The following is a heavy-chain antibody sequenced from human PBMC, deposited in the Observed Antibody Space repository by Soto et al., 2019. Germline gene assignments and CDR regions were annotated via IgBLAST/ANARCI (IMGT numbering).Heavy chain of an antibody. V-gene: IGHV4-59*01. J-gene: IGHJ4*02. Sequence: PSETLSLTCTVSGGSISSYYWSWIRQPPGKGLEWIGYIYYSGSTNYNPSLKSRVTISVDTSKNQFSLKLSSVTAADTAVYYCARGEDSSGYFSTDWFDYWGQGTLVTVSS. CDR3: ARGEDSSGYFSTDWFDY. D-gene: IGHD3-22*01. CDR1: GGSISSYY. CDR2: IYYSGST.